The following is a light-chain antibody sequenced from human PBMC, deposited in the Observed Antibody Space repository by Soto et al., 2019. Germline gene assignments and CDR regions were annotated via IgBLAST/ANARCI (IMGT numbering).Light chain of an antibody. V-gene: IGKV4-1*01. CDR3: QQYYSTPGT. CDR2: WAS. Sequence: DIVMTQSPDSLAVSLGERATVNCKSSQSVLSSSNNKNYLAWYQQKPGQPPKLLIFWASIREFGVPDRFSGSGSGTDFTLTISSLQAEDGAVYYCQQYYSTPGTFGPGTKVDIK. CDR1: QSVLSSSNNKNY. J-gene: IGKJ3*01.